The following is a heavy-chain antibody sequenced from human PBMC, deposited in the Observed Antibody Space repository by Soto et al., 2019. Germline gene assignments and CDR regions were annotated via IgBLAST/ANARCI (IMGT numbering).Heavy chain of an antibody. V-gene: IGHV1-3*01. Sequence: ASVKVSCKASGYTFISYAMHWVRQAPGQRLEWMGWINAGNGNTKYSQKFQGRVTITRDTSASTAYMELSSLRSEDTAVYYCARDITYYYDSSGPSPYYYYGMDVWGQGTTVTVSS. CDR2: INAGNGNT. J-gene: IGHJ6*02. CDR1: GYTFISYA. D-gene: IGHD3-22*01. CDR3: ARDITYYYDSSGPSPYYYYGMDV.